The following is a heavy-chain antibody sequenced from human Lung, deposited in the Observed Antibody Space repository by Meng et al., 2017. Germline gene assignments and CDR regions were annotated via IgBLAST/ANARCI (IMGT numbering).Heavy chain of an antibody. V-gene: IGHV4-61*02. CDR3: ARDLSDSTGYYPFQH. CDR2: IYSRGSI. Sequence: VPLTESGPGLVKPSQTPALTCRVSGGSISSDGYYWTWVRQPAGKGLEWIGRIYSRGSINYNPFLKSRVTISLDASKNQFSLELSSVTATDTAVYYCARDLSDSTGYYPFQHWGQGTLVTVSS. J-gene: IGHJ1*01. D-gene: IGHD3-22*01. CDR1: GGSISSDGYY.